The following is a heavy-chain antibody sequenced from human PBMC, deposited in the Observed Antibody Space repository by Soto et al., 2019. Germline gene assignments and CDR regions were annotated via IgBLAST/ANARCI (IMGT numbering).Heavy chain of an antibody. Sequence: PSETLSLTCTVSGGSISIYYWSWIRQPPGKGLEWIGYIYYSGSTNYNPSLKSRVTISVDTSKNQFSLKLSSVTAADTAVYYCARRYGSYGAFDIWGQGTMVTVSS. CDR1: GGSISIYY. J-gene: IGHJ3*02. CDR3: ARRYGSYGAFDI. CDR2: IYYSGST. D-gene: IGHD1-26*01. V-gene: IGHV4-59*08.